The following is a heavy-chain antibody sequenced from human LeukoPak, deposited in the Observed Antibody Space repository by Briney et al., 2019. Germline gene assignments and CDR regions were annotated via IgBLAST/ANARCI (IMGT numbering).Heavy chain of an antibody. CDR3: ARLPGANIVVVPAAPDC. J-gene: IGHJ4*02. V-gene: IGHV1-69*01. CDR1: GGTFSSYA. CDR2: IIPIFGTA. D-gene: IGHD2-2*01. Sequence: ASVKVSCKASGGTFSSYAISWVRQAPGQGLEWMGGIIPIFGTANYAQKFQGRVTITADESTSTAYMELSSLRSEGTAVYYCARLPGANIVVVPAAPDCWGQGTLVTVSS.